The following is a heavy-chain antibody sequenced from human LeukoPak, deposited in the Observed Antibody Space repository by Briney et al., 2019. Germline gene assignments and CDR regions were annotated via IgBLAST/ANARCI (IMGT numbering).Heavy chain of an antibody. CDR1: GFTFTTYW. CDR3: ARYGSGSYYPYYYYMDV. CDR2: IKQDGTEK. J-gene: IGHJ6*03. D-gene: IGHD3-10*01. V-gene: IGHV3-7*01. Sequence: GGSLRLSCGASGFTFTTYWMSWVRQAPGKGLEWVANIKQDGTEKYYVDSVKGRFTISRDNAKNSLYLQMNSLRAEDTAVYYCARYGSGSYYPYYYYMDVWGKGTTVTISS.